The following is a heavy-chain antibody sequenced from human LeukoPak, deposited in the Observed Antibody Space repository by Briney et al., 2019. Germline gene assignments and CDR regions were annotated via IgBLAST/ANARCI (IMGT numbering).Heavy chain of an antibody. J-gene: IGHJ6*03. D-gene: IGHD3-10*01. CDR3: AKDRGTWYYMDV. V-gene: IGHV3-30*02. CDR1: GFTFRGYG. CDR2: IGYDGNNK. Sequence: GGSLRLSCAASGFTFRGYGMHWVRQAPGKGLDWVAFIGYDGNNKYYVDSVKGRFTISRDNSRSTLYLQMNSLRGGDTAVYYCAKDRGTWYYMDVWGKGTTVTVSS.